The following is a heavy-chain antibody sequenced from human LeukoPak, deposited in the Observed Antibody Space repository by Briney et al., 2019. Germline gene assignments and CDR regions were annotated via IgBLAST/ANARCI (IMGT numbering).Heavy chain of an antibody. D-gene: IGHD3-16*01. CDR1: GFTFDDYA. V-gene: IGHV3-9*01. Sequence: GGSLRLSCAASGFTFDDYAMHWVRQAPGKGLEWVSGISWNSGSIGYADSVKGRFTISRDNAKNSLYLQMNSLRAEDTAVYYCARDSWGALDIWGQGTMVTVSS. CDR2: ISWNSGSI. CDR3: ARDSWGALDI. J-gene: IGHJ3*02.